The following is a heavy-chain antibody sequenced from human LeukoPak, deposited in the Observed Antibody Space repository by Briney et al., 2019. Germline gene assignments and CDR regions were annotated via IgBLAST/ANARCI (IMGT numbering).Heavy chain of an antibody. CDR1: GGSFSGYY. Sequence: SETLSLTCAVYGGSFSGYYWSWIRQPPGKGLEWFGEINHSGSTNYNPSLKSRVTISVDTSKNQFSLKLSSVTAADTAVYYCARLRGSYYGDYFDYWGQGTLVTVSS. V-gene: IGHV4-34*01. CDR3: ARLRGSYYGDYFDY. CDR2: INHSGST. J-gene: IGHJ4*02. D-gene: IGHD3-10*01.